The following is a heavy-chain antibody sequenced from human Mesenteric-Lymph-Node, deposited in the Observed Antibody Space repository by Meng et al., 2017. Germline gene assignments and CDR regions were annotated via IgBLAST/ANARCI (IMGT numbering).Heavy chain of an antibody. J-gene: IGHJ5*02. D-gene: IGHD1-14*01. CDR2: IYNSGST. V-gene: IGHV4-30-4*01. Sequence: VQLPGSGPGLVKPSQTLSLTCTVPGGSISSSNYYWSWIRQPPGKGLEWSGHIYNSGSTYYNPSLKSRITISVGTSKNQFSLRLSSVTAADTAVYYCARAEYYNWFDPWGQGTLVTVSS. CDR3: ARAEYYNWFDP. CDR1: GGSISSSNYY.